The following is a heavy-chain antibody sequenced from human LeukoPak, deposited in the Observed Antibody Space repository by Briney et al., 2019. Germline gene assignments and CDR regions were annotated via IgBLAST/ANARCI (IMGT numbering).Heavy chain of an antibody. D-gene: IGHD1-26*01. J-gene: IGHJ3*02. Sequence: GSLRLSCAASGFTFSDYGMNWVRQTPGKGLEWIGEINHSGSTNYNPSLKSRVTISVDTSKNQFSLKLSSVTAADTAVYYCARDKWEPRYAFDIWGQGTMVTVSS. CDR3: ARDKWEPRYAFDI. CDR1: GFTFSDYG. V-gene: IGHV4-34*01. CDR2: INHSGST.